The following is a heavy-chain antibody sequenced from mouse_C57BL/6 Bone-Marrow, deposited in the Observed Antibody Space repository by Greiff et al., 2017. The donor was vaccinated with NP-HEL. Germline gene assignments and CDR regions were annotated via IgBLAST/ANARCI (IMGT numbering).Heavy chain of an antibody. CDR2: INPNNGGT. CDR1: GYTFTDYN. Sequence: VQLQQSGPELVKPGASVKMSCKASGYTFTDYNMHWVKQSHGKSLEWVGYINPNNGGTSYNQKFKGKATLTVNKSSSTAYMELRSLTSEDSAVYYCARGWLLRYFDVWGTGTTVTVSS. V-gene: IGHV1-22*01. J-gene: IGHJ1*03. D-gene: IGHD2-3*01. CDR3: ARGWLLRYFDV.